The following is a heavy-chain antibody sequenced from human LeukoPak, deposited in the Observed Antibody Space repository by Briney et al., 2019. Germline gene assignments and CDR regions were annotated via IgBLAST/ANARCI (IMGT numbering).Heavy chain of an antibody. CDR3: ARVRALSYYDSSGGLYYFDY. CDR2: IYYSGST. Sequence: SETLSLTCTVSGGSIHSYYWSWLRQPPGKGLEWIGYIYYSGSTDYNPSLKSRVTISVDTSKSQFSLKLSSVTAADTAVYYCARVRALSYYDSSGGLYYFDYWGQGTLVTVSS. D-gene: IGHD3-22*01. CDR1: GGSIHSYY. V-gene: IGHV4-59*01. J-gene: IGHJ4*02.